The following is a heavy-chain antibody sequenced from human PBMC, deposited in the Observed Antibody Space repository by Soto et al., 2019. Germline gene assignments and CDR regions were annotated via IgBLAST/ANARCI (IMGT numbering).Heavy chain of an antibody. CDR3: AKDFTRITIFGVAINYFDY. D-gene: IGHD3-3*01. Sequence: GSLRLSCAASGFTFSSYAMSWVRQAPGKGLEWVSAISGSGGSTYYADSVKGRFTISRDNSKNTLYLQMNSLRAEDTAVYYCAKDFTRITIFGVAINYFDYWGQGTLVTVSS. CDR1: GFTFSSYA. J-gene: IGHJ4*02. V-gene: IGHV3-23*01. CDR2: ISGSGGST.